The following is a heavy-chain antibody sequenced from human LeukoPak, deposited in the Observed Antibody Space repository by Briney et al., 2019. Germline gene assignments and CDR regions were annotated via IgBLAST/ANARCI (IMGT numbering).Heavy chain of an antibody. D-gene: IGHD3-22*01. CDR3: ARGGSSGYSV. V-gene: IGHV4-34*01. CDR1: GFTFSNAW. Sequence: GSLRLSCAASGFTFSNAWMSWVRQAPGKGLEWIGEINHSGSTNYNPSLKSRVTISVDTSKNQFSLKLSSVTAADTAVYYCARGGSSGYSVWGQGTTVTVSS. CDR2: INHSGST. J-gene: IGHJ6*02.